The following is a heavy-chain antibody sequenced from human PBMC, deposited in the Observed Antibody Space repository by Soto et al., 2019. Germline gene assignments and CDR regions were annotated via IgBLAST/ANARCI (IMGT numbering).Heavy chain of an antibody. J-gene: IGHJ4*02. Sequence: PSETLSLTCVVSGDSMSSSDYYWGWIRQPPGKGLEWIGSIYYSGSTYYNPSLQSRVAISVDTSKNQFSLKLKPVTAADTAIYYCARRTVNIRTFYSGLKTHCFDYWGQGAPVTVSS. CDR3: ARRTVNIRTFYSGLKTHCFDY. CDR1: GDSMSSSDYY. CDR2: IYYSGST. D-gene: IGHD6-19*01. V-gene: IGHV4-39*01.